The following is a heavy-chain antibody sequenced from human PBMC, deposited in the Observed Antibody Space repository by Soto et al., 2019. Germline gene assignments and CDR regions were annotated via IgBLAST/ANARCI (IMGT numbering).Heavy chain of an antibody. Sequence: GGSLRLSCTASGFTFGDYAMSWFRQAPGKGLEWVGFIRSKAYGGTTEYAASVKGRFTISRDDSKSIAYLQMNSLKTEDTAVYYCTRSSYYYGSGPIDYWGQGTLVTVSS. V-gene: IGHV3-49*03. D-gene: IGHD3-10*01. CDR1: GFTFGDYA. J-gene: IGHJ4*02. CDR2: IRSKAYGGTT. CDR3: TRSSYYYGSGPIDY.